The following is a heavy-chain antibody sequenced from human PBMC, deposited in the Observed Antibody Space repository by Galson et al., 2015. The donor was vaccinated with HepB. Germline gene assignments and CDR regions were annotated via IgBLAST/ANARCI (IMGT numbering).Heavy chain of an antibody. CDR1: GFVFSRHG. CDR2: VWYDGTKQ. CDR3: WMIGTDFDY. Sequence: SLRLSCAASGFVFSRHGTHRARQAPGKGLEWVAVVWYDGTKQYYSESVEGRFTISRDNSKNMVYLQMNSLRVEDTAVYYCWMIGTDFDYWGQGTLVTVSS. J-gene: IGHJ4*02. V-gene: IGHV3-33*01. D-gene: IGHD2-21*01.